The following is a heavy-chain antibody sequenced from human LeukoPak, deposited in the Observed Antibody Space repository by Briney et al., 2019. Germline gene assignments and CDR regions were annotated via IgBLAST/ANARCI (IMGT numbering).Heavy chain of an antibody. Sequence: PGGSLRLSCAAPGFTFSSYSMNWVRQAPGKGLEWVSSISSSSSYIYYADSVKGRFTISRDNAKNSLYLQIKSLRAEDTAVYYCATSADFDYWGQGTLVTVSS. CDR2: ISSSSSYI. V-gene: IGHV3-21*04. D-gene: IGHD6-19*01. CDR1: GFTFSSYS. CDR3: ATSADFDY. J-gene: IGHJ4*02.